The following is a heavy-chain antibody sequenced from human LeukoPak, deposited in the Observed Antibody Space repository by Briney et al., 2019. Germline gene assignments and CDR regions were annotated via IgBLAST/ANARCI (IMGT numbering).Heavy chain of an antibody. Sequence: GGSLSLSCAVSRFTYSRLVVRCVRQAPGKGLEWVSVIYRGGSTYYADSVKGRFTISRDNSKNTLYLQMYSLRAEDTAVYYCAGDVVGLYSYDYFDYWGQGTLVTVSS. CDR1: RFTYSRLV. V-gene: IGHV3-53*03. CDR3: AGDVVGLYSYDYFDY. CDR2: IYRGGST. D-gene: IGHD5-18*01. J-gene: IGHJ4*02.